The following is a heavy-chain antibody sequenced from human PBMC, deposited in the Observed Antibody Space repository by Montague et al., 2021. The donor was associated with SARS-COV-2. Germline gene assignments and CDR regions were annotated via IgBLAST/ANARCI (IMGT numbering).Heavy chain of an antibody. D-gene: IGHD3-16*01. Sequence: SETLSLTCSVSGGSISGYYWSWIRQPPGKGLEWIGYIYHSGNTKYNPSLKSRVSISVDTSKNQFSLRLSSVTAADTAVYYCAREYRIELWQTNWYFGLWGRGTLGTVSS. CDR1: GGSISGYY. CDR3: AREYRIELWQTNWYFGL. CDR2: IYHSGNT. J-gene: IGHJ2*01. V-gene: IGHV4-59*01.